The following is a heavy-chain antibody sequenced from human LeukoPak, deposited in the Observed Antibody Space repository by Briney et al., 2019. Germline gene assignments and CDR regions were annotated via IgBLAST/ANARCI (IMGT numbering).Heavy chain of an antibody. CDR2: INPKIGGT. Sequence: ASVKVSCKGCGYTFAGYYMHWVRQAPGQGLEWMGWINPKIGGTNYAQKFQGRVTMTRDTSISTAYMELSRLRSEDTAVYYCAREIGSGSFLDHWGQGTLVTVSS. CDR1: GYTFAGYY. J-gene: IGHJ4*02. CDR3: AREIGSGSFLDH. V-gene: IGHV1-2*02. D-gene: IGHD3-10*01.